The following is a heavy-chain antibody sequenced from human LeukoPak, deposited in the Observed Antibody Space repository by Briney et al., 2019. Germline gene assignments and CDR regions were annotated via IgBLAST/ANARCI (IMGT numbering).Heavy chain of an antibody. V-gene: IGHV3-7*01. J-gene: IGHJ3*02. D-gene: IGHD3-3*01. CDR3: ARVLGWLFPDAFDI. Sequence: GGSLRLSCAASGFTFSSHWMNWVRQAPGKGLEWVANIKQDGSEKYYVDSVKGRFTISRDNAKNSLYLQMNSLRAEDTAVYYCARVLGWLFPDAFDIWGQGTMVTVSS. CDR1: GFTFSSHW. CDR2: IKQDGSEK.